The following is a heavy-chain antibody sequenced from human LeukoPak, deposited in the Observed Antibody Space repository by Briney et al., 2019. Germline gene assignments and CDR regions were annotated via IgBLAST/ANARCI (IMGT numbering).Heavy chain of an antibody. D-gene: IGHD5-12*01. Sequence: GGSLRLSCAASGFTFSSYAMSWARHAPGKGLEWVSTITGSTNRTYYADSVKCRFTISRDNSKNTVYLQMNSLRAEDTALYYRAKDPSNSGCPLIDYWAQGTLVTASS. CDR3: AKDPSNSGCPLIDY. CDR2: ITGSTNRT. V-gene: IGHV3-23*01. CDR1: GFTFSSYA. J-gene: IGHJ4*02.